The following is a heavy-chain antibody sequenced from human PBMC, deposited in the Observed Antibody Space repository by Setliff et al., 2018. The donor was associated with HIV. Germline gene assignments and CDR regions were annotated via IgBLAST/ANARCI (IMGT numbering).Heavy chain of an antibody. CDR2: IIPAFVTP. Sequence: SVKVSCKASGGSSSTYAFTWVRQAPGQGLEWMGGIIPAFVTPDYAQKFQGRLTITADESTSTVYMELRSLSSVTAADTAVYYCARAGIVVPSAATFTYYYYTMDVWGQGTTVTVSS. CDR3: ARAGIVVPSAATFTYYYYTMDV. V-gene: IGHV1-69*13. D-gene: IGHD2-2*01. J-gene: IGHJ6*02. CDR1: GGSSSTYA.